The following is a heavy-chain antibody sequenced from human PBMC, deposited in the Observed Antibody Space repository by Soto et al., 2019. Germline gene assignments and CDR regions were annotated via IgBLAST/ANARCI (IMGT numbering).Heavy chain of an antibody. CDR1: GYTFTGYY. CDR3: AHRPNWGINGLGA. V-gene: IGHV1-2*02. J-gene: IGHJ6*02. D-gene: IGHD7-27*01. Sequence: ASVKVSCRASGYTFTGYYMHWVRQAPGQGLEWMRWINPNSGGTNYAKKFQGRLTITKDTSRNQVVLTMTNVAHDDTGTYYCAHRPNWGINGLGAWSQGTTVTVSS. CDR2: INPNSGGT.